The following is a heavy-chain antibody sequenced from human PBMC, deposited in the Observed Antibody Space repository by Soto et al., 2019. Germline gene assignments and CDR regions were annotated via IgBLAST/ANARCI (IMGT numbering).Heavy chain of an antibody. CDR1: GFSLSTSGVG. Sequence: QITLKESGPTLVKPTQTLTLTCTFSGFSLSTSGVGVGWIRQPPGKALEWLALIYWDAEKRYSPSLKGRLTXPXVTHKNHVGLTTANMDPVDTATCYCAHRRGCDYADCCAQGTLVTVSS. CDR3: AHRRGCDYADC. J-gene: IGHJ4*02. V-gene: IGHV2-5*02. CDR2: IYWDAEK. D-gene: IGHD6-19*01.